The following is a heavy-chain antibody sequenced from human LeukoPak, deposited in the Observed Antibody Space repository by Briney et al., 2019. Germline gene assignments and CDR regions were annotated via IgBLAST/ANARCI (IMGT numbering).Heavy chain of an antibody. D-gene: IGHD3-22*01. CDR1: GGTFSSYA. CDR3: ARDLTASKWLLLPFAY. CDR2: ISPIFGTA. V-gene: IGHV1-69*05. J-gene: IGHJ4*02. Sequence: SVKLSCTASGGTFSSYAMSWVRQAPGKGLEWMARISPIFGTANYAHTFQGRVTITTDESTSTAYMELSSLRSEDTAVYYCARDLTASKWLLLPFAYWGQGTLVTVS.